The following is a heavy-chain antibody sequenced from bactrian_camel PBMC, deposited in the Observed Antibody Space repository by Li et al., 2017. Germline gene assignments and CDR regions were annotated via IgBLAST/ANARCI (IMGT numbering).Heavy chain of an antibody. CDR3: AVKMPWRKGWIWNTPAEYNY. D-gene: IGHD1*01. J-gene: IGHJ4*01. V-gene: IGHV3S53*01. CDR1: VYRGC. Sequence: QLVESGGGSVQAGGSLRLSCAASVYRGCMGWTRQAPGKEREEVASIDSLGIITYANSVKGRFTISRDNAKATLHLEMNSLKPDDTAMYYCAVKMPWRKGWIWNTPAEYNYWGQGTQVTVS. CDR2: IDSLGII.